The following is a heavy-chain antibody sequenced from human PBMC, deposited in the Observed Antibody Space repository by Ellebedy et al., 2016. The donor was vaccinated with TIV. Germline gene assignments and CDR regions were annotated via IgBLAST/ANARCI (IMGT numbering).Heavy chain of an antibody. CDR1: GSSLSNARMG. CDR2: IFSNDEK. D-gene: IGHD3-22*01. Sequence: SGPTLVXPTATLTLTCTVSGSSLSNARMGVSWIRQPPGKALEWLAHIFSNDEKSYSTSLKSRLTISKDTSKSQVVLTMTNMDPVDTATYYCARTTLGYYDSSGNRDDAFDIWGQGTMVTVSS. CDR3: ARTTLGYYDSSGNRDDAFDI. J-gene: IGHJ3*02. V-gene: IGHV2-26*01.